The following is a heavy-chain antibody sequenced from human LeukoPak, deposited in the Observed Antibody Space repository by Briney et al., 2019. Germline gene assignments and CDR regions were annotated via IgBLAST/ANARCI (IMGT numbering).Heavy chain of an antibody. D-gene: IGHD2-8*01. Sequence: SETLSLTCAVQGVSVNAYSWGWIPQSPEKGLEWVGEINHSGGTNYNPSLKSRATISVDTSENRISLRVTSVTAADTAVYYCARIRCGHTDDRCYNYWGQGTLVTVSS. CDR1: GVSVNAYS. J-gene: IGHJ4*02. V-gene: IGHV4-34*01. CDR2: INHSGGT. CDR3: ARIRCGHTDDRCYNY.